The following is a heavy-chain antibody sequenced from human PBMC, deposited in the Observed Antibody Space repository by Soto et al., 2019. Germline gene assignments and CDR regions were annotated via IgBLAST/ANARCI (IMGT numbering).Heavy chain of an antibody. CDR1: GGTFSSYA. V-gene: IGHV1-69*13. D-gene: IGHD3-22*01. Sequence: SVKVSCKASGGTFSSYAISWVRQAPGQGLEWMGGIIPIFGTANYAQKFQGRVTITADESTSTAYMELSSLRSEDTAVYYCARAAYYYDRSGYYHLEYWGQGTQVTVSS. CDR2: IIPIFGTA. CDR3: ARAAYYYDRSGYYHLEY. J-gene: IGHJ4*02.